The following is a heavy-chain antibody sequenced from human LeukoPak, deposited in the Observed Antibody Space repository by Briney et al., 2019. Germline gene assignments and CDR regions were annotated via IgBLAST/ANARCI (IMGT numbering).Heavy chain of an antibody. D-gene: IGHD3-16*01. Sequence: GGSLRLSCAASGFTFNSYSMNWVRQAPGKGLEWVASINHNGNVNYYVDSVKGRFTISRDNAKNSLYLQMSNLRAEDTAVYFRARGGGLDVWGQGATVTVSS. V-gene: IGHV3-7*03. CDR2: INHNGNVN. CDR1: GFTFNSYS. CDR3: ARGGGLDV. J-gene: IGHJ6*02.